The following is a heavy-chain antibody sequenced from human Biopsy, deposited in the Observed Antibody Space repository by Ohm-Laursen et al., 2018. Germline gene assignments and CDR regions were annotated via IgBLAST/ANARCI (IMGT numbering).Heavy chain of an antibody. D-gene: IGHD4-17*01. CDR2: ISGNSDII. CDR3: ALAAAQTVTHFDY. V-gene: IGHV3-23*01. Sequence: SLRLSCAASGFTFSSYAMTWFRQAPRKGLEWVSTISGNSDIIYDTDSVKGRFTISRDNSKNTLYLQMNSLRADDTAVYYCALAAAQTVTHFDYWGQGTLVTVSS. J-gene: IGHJ4*02. CDR1: GFTFSSYA.